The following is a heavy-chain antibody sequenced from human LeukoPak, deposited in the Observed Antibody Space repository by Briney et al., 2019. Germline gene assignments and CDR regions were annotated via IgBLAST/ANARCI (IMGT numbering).Heavy chain of an antibody. D-gene: IGHD3-16*02. CDR1: GYTFTGYY. V-gene: IGHV1-2*02. CDR2: IHPNSGGT. J-gene: IGHJ5*02. Sequence: GASVKVSCKASGYTFTGYYMHWVRQAPGQGLEWMGWIHPNSGGTNYAQKFQGRVTMTRDTSISTAYMELSRLRSDDTAVYYCAREKRGYDYVWGRSRYTCWFDPWGQGTLVTVSS. CDR3: AREKRGYDYVWGRSRYTCWFDP.